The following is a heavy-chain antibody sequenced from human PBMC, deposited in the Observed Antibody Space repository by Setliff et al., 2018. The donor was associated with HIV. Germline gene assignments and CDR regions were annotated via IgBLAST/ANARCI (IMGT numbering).Heavy chain of an antibody. CDR2: IYAGDSDA. Sequence: GESLKISCKASGYTVSTYWIGWVRQKPGKGLEYMGIIYAGDSDARYSPSFQGQVTFSADRSISTVYLQWSSLKTSDTAMYYCARGSGHDKGSWFDPWGQGTLVTVSS. V-gene: IGHV5-51*01. J-gene: IGHJ5*02. CDR3: ARGSGHDKGSWFDP. D-gene: IGHD5-12*01. CDR1: GYTVSTYW.